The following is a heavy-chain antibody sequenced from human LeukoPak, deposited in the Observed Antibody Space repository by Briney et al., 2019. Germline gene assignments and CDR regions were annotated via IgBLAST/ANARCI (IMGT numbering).Heavy chain of an antibody. CDR3: ATDYYDSSGPVDF. J-gene: IGHJ4*02. V-gene: IGHV3-33*08. D-gene: IGHD3-22*01. Sequence: LSGGSLRLSCAASGFTFSSYAMSWVRQAPGKGLKWVAVIWYDGSNEYYADSVKGRFTISRDNSKNTLYLQMNSLRAEDTAVYYCATDYYDSSGPVDFWGQGTQVTVSS. CDR2: IWYDGSNE. CDR1: GFTFSSYA.